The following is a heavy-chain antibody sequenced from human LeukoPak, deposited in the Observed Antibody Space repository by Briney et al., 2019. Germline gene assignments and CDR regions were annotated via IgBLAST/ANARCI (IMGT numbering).Heavy chain of an antibody. CDR2: IYSAPTP. J-gene: IGHJ4*02. D-gene: IGHD3-22*01. CDR3: ARDTYYYDSSGYL. V-gene: IGHV3-66*01. CDR1: GFTFSSNY. Sequence: GGSLRLSCAASGFTFSSNYMSWVRQAPGKGGEGFSVIYSAPTPYYADSVQCRFTISRDNSQNTLYLQMNSLRAEDTAVYYCARDTYYYDSSGYLWGQGTLVTVSS.